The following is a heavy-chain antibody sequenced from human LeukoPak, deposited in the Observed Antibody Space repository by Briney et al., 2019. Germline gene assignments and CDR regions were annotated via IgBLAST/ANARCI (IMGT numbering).Heavy chain of an antibody. CDR2: IYPGDSDT. J-gene: IGHJ3*02. CDR1: GYSFTSYW. V-gene: IGHV5-51*01. D-gene: IGHD6-13*01. CDR3: ARRGIGIAAAGGYGAFDI. Sequence: GESLKISCKGSGYSFTSYWIGWVRQMPGKGLEWMGIIYPGDSDTRYSPSFQGQVTISADKSISTAYLQWSSLKASDTAMYYCARRGIGIAAAGGYGAFDIWGQGTMVTVSS.